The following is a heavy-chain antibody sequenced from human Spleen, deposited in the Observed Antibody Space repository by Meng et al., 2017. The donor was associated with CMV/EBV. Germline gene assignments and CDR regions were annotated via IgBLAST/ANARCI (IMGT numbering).Heavy chain of an antibody. CDR3: AIEGGYCSSTSCPGDS. D-gene: IGHD2-2*01. V-gene: IGHV3-21*01. CDR1: GFTFSSYS. Sequence: GESLKISCAASGFTFSSYSMNWVRQAPGKGLEWVSSISSGSDYIYYADSLKGRFTISRDNAKNSLYLQMNSLRAEDTAVYYCAIEGGYCSSTSCPGDSWGQGTLVTVSS. J-gene: IGHJ5*02. CDR2: ISSGSDYI.